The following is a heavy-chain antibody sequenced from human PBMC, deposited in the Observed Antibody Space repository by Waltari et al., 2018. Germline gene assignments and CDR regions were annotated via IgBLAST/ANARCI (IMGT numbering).Heavy chain of an antibody. Sequence: QVQLVQSGGGLIQPGGSLRLSCAASGFTVSSNYMSWVRQAPGKGLEWVSVIWYDGSNKYYADSVKGRFTISRDNSKNTLYLQMNSLRAEDTAVYYCASGLGYMDYWGQGTLVTVSS. D-gene: IGHD1-1*01. V-gene: IGHV3-33*08. CDR2: IWYDGSNK. CDR1: GFTVSSNY. J-gene: IGHJ4*02. CDR3: ASGLGYMDY.